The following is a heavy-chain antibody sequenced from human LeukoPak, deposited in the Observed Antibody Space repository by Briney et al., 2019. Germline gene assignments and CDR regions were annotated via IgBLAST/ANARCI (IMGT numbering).Heavy chain of an antibody. Sequence: PSETLSLTCTVSGGSISSYYWSWIRQPPGKGLEWIGYIYTSGSTNYNPSLKSRVTISVDTSKNQFSLKLSSVTAADTAVYYCARLLLWAPLGWFDPWGQGTLVTVSS. CDR1: GGSISSYY. V-gene: IGHV4-4*09. CDR2: IYTSGST. J-gene: IGHJ5*02. CDR3: ARLLLWAPLGWFDP. D-gene: IGHD2-2*01.